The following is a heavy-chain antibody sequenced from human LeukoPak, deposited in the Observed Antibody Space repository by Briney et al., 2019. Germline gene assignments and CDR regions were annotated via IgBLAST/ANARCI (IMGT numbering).Heavy chain of an antibody. J-gene: IGHJ4*02. Sequence: GRSLRLSCAASGFTFTNYGMHWVRQVPGKGLEWVAVIWYDGSNKYYADSVKGRFTISRDNSKTTLYLQMNSLRAEDTAVYYCAKATELWLLDYWGQGTLVTVSS. D-gene: IGHD5-18*01. CDR3: AKATELWLLDY. CDR1: GFTFTNYG. V-gene: IGHV3-33*06. CDR2: IWYDGSNK.